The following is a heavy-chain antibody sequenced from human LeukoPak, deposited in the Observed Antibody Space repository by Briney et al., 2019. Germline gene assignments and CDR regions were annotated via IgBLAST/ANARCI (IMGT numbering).Heavy chain of an antibody. Sequence: ASVKVSCKASGYTFTSYDINWVRRATGQGLEWMGWMNPNSGNTGYAQKSQGRVTITRNTSISTAYMELRSLRSEDTAVYYCARVGYSSSWYQTDYYFYMDVWGKGTTVTVSS. CDR1: GYTFTSYD. CDR2: MNPNSGNT. J-gene: IGHJ6*03. V-gene: IGHV1-8*03. CDR3: ARVGYSSSWYQTDYYFYMDV. D-gene: IGHD6-13*01.